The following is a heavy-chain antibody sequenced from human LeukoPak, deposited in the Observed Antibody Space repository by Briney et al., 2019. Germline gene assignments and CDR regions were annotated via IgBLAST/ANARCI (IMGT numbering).Heavy chain of an antibody. V-gene: IGHV3-48*03. Sequence: GGSLRLSCAASGFTFSSYETNWVRQAPGKGLEWVSYLSTSGSTIYYADSVKGRFTISRDNAKNSLYLQMNSLRAEDTAVYYCARDHGRWYFDLWGRGTLVTVSS. D-gene: IGHD3/OR15-3a*01. CDR3: ARDHGRWYFDL. CDR2: LSTSGSTI. CDR1: GFTFSSYE. J-gene: IGHJ2*01.